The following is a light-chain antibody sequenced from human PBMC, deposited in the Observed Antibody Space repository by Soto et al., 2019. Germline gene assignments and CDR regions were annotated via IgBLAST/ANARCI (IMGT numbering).Light chain of an antibody. CDR1: QSVSSN. J-gene: IGKJ4*01. CDR2: DAS. CDR3: QQYNNLHRT. V-gene: IGKV3-15*01. Sequence: EIVMTQSPATLSVSPGERATLSCRASQSVSSNLAWYQQKPGQAPRLLIYDASTRATGIPARFSGSGSGTEFTLPISSLQSEDFAVYYCQQYNNLHRTFGGGTNVEIK.